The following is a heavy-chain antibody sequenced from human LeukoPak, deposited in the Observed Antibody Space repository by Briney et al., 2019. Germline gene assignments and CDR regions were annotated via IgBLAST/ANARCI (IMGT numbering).Heavy chain of an antibody. Sequence: AGGSLRLSCAGSGFNFTNAWMSWVRRAPGKGLEWVGRIKSKIDGGTTDYGAPVKGRFTISRDDSKNKLYLQMNSLRIEDTAVYYCTIELYYDALTGYYSPPFDYWGQGTLVTVSS. D-gene: IGHD3-9*01. J-gene: IGHJ4*02. CDR1: GFNFTNAW. CDR3: TIELYYDALTGYYSPPFDY. CDR2: IKSKIDGGTT. V-gene: IGHV3-15*01.